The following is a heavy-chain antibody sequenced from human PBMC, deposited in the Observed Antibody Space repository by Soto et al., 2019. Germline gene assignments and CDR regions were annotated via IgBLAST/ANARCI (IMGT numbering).Heavy chain of an antibody. J-gene: IGHJ4*02. CDR2: IYHTGST. Sequence: QVQLQESGPGLVKPSGTLSLTCAVSGDSISNNNWWSWVRQPPGKGLDWIGEIYHTGSTNYNPSLRSRVTISVDKSKNQFSLKLNSVTAADTAVYYCARSTVTADCWGQGTLVTVSA. D-gene: IGHD4-17*01. V-gene: IGHV4-4*02. CDR1: GDSISNNNW. CDR3: ARSTVTADC.